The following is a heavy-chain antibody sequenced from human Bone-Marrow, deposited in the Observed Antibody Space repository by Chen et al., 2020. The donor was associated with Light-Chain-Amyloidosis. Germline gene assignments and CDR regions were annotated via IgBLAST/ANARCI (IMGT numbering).Heavy chain of an antibody. CDR1: GFTFSDHW. D-gene: IGHD1-1*01. Sequence: EVQLVESGGGLVQPGGSLRLSCVASGFTFSDHWMHWVRQAPGEALVWVSYINSPPPSTTYADSFPFLFPLSLSPPLLPLSFPLPPLLSPSPAVYYCARDGASTTDLDYWGQGSLVTFSS. V-gene: IGHV3-74*01. CDR2: INSPPPST. CDR3: ARDGASTTDLDY. J-gene: IGHJ4*02.